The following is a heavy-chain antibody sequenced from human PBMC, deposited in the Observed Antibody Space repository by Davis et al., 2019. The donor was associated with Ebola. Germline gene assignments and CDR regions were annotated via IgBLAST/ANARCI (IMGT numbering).Heavy chain of an antibody. CDR1: GFTFSSYA. D-gene: IGHD6-19*01. J-gene: IGHJ4*02. V-gene: IGHV3-48*04. CDR2: ISSSSSTI. CDR3: ARAAVAGTPWYFDY. Sequence: GESLKISCAASGFTFSSYAMSWVRQAPGKGLEWVSYISSSSSTIYYADSVKGRFTISRDNAKNSLYLQMNSLRAEDTAVYYCARAAVAGTPWYFDYWGQGTLVTVSS.